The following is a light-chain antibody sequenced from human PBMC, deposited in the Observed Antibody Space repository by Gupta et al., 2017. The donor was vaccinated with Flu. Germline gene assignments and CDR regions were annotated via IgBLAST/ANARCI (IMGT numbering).Light chain of an antibody. J-gene: IGLJ3*02. Sequence: QSVLTHPPSASRPPGQRVPISCSGSSTNIGRHYVYWYQPLPGTAPKHLSYRNNQRPSGVPDRFSGSKSGTSGSRAIHGLRSEDEADYDCAAWDDGLVVFGGGTKLTVL. CDR1: STNIGRHY. V-gene: IGLV1-47*01. CDR2: RNN. CDR3: AAWDDGLVV.